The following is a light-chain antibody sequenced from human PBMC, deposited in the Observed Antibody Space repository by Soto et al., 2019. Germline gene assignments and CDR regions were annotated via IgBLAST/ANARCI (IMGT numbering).Light chain of an antibody. CDR1: QTVRNN. J-gene: IGKJ5*01. Sequence: EIVLKHSPATLALSPCERATLSLRASQTVRNNLAWYQQRPGQAPRLLIYAASGRATGIPDRFSGSGSGTDFTLTISRLEPEDFAVYYCLQHGYSPPFGQGTRLEIK. V-gene: IGKV3-20*01. CDR2: AAS. CDR3: LQHGYSPP.